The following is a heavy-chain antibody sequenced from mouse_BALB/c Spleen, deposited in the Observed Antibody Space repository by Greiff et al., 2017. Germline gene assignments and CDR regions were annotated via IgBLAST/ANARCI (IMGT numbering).Heavy chain of an antibody. CDR1: GYSFTGYY. D-gene: IGHD3-1*01. V-gene: IGHV1-31*01. J-gene: IGHJ4*01. Sequence: VQLKQSGPELVKTGASVKISCKASGYSFTGYYMHWVKQSHGKSLEWIGYISCYNGATSYNQKFKSKATLTVDNSSSTAYMELRSLTSEDSAVYYCARGGSSGLRGDAMDYWGQGTSVTVSS. CDR2: ISCYNGAT. CDR3: ARGGSSGLRGDAMDY.